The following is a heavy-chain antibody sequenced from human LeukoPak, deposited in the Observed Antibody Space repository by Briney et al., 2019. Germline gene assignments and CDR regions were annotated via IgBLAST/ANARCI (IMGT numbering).Heavy chain of an antibody. D-gene: IGHD2-15*01. CDR3: ANYIQRPPGMDV. V-gene: IGHV3-23*01. CDR2: TAGADDVI. Sequence: PGGSLRLSCAASGFPFINNWMTWVRQAPGKRLEWVAVTAGADDVIQYADSVKGRFTISTDNSKNTVYLQMNSLRAEDTALYFCANYIQRPPGMDVWGQGTMVTVSS. CDR1: GFPFINNW. J-gene: IGHJ6*02.